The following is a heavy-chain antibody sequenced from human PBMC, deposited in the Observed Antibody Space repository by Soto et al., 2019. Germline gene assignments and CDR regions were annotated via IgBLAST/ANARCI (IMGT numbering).Heavy chain of an antibody. D-gene: IGHD3-16*01. CDR2: MNPNSGNT. CDR1: GYTFTSYD. Sequence: ASVKVSCKASGYTFTSYDINWVRLATGQGLEWMGWMNPNSGNTAYAQKFQGRVTMTRNTSISTAYMELSSRRSEDTAVYYCARLKQDYAVAWGQGSLATVAS. CDR3: ARLKQDYAVA. J-gene: IGHJ5*02. V-gene: IGHV1-8*01.